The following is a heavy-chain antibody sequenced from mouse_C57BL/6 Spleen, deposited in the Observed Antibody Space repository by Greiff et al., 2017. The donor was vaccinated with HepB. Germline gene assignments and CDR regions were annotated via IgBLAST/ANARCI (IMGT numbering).Heavy chain of an antibody. CDR3: ARDRAYGKGAMDD. CDR1: GYAFTNSL. V-gene: IGHV1-54*01. D-gene: IGHD2-1*01. CDR2: INPGSGGT. Sequence: VPLPQSGAELVRPGTSVKVSCKASGYAFTNSLIEWVTQRPGQGLEWIGVINPGSGGTNYNEKFKGKATLTADKSSSTAYMQLSRLTSEDSAVYFGARDRAYGKGAMDDWGEGTSVTVSS. J-gene: IGHJ4*01.